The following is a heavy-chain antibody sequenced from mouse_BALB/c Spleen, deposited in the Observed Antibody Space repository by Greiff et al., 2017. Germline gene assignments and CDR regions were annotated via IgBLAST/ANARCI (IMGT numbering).Heavy chain of an antibody. CDR3: ARNDYDGAWFAY. Sequence: QVQLKESGPGLVAPSQSLSITCTVSGFSLSRYSVHWVRQPPGKGLEWLGMIWGGGSTDYNSALKSRLGISKDNSKSQVFLKMNSLQTDDTAMYYCARNDYDGAWFAYWGQGTLVTVSA. V-gene: IGHV2-6-4*01. J-gene: IGHJ3*01. CDR2: IWGGGST. CDR1: GFSLSRYS. D-gene: IGHD2-4*01.